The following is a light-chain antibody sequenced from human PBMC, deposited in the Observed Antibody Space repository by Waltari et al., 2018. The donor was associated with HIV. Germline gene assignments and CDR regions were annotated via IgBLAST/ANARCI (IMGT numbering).Light chain of an antibody. Sequence: QSALTQPRSVSGSPGQSVPIPCTGTSSDVGGYISVSCSQQHQGKASKLMVCDVTKRPSGVPDRFSGSKSGNTASLTISGLQAEDEADYYCCSYSGSYTSYVFGTGTKVTV. J-gene: IGLJ1*01. CDR2: DVT. V-gene: IGLV2-11*01. CDR1: SSDVGGYIS. CDR3: CSYSGSYTSYV.